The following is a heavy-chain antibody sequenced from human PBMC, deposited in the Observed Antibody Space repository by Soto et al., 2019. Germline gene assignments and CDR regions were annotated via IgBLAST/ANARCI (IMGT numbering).Heavy chain of an antibody. CDR3: ARVKRVAMATIDAYYFDY. D-gene: IGHD5-12*01. Sequence: SETLSLTCNVSGGSISSYYWSWIRQPPGKGLEWIGYIYYSGSTNYNPSLKSRVTISVDTSKNQFSLKLSSVTAADTAVYYCARVKRVAMATIDAYYFDYWGQGTLVTVSS. J-gene: IGHJ4*02. CDR1: GGSISSYY. CDR2: IYYSGST. V-gene: IGHV4-59*01.